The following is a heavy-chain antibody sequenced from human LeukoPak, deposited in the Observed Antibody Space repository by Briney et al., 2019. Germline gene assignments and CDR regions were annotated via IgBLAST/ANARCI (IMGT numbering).Heavy chain of an antibody. CDR2: ISGSGGSK. V-gene: IGHV3-23*01. J-gene: IGHJ6*03. CDR1: GFTFSSYA. CDR3: AKDSRIVGPTFRSYHYMDV. Sequence: GGSLRLSCAASGFTFSSYAMSWVRQAPGKGLEWVSAISGSGGSKYYADSVKGRFTISRDNSKNTLYLQMNSLRVEDTAVYYCAKDSRIVGPTFRSYHYMDVWGKGTTVTVSS. D-gene: IGHD1-26*01.